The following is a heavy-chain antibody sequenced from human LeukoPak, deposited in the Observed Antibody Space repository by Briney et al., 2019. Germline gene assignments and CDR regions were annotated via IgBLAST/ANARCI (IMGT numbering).Heavy chain of an antibody. V-gene: IGHV4-59*08. CDR3: ARHSGRYVPTVVDY. D-gene: IGHD4-23*01. J-gene: IGHJ4*02. CDR2: IYYSGST. Sequence: SETLSLTCTVSGGPISSYYWSWIRQPPGKGLEWIGYIYYSGSTNYNPSLKSRVTISVDTSKNQFSLKLRSVTAADTAVYYCARHSGRYVPTVVDYWGQGTLVTVSS. CDR1: GGPISSYY.